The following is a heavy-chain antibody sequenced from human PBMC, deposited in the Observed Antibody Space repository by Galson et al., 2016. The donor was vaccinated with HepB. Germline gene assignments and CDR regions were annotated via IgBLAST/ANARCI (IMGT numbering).Heavy chain of an antibody. CDR2: ISGYTGAT. D-gene: IGHD3-16*02. CDR1: GYSFTSYG. CDR3: AREGRTSTFGGVVV. J-gene: IGHJ4*02. Sequence: SVKVSCKASGYSFTSYGISWVRQAPGQGLEWVGWISGYTGATHYAQNLRGRVSMTTDTSTSTAYMELKTLRSDDTAVYYCAREGRTSTFGGVVVWGQGTLVSVSS. V-gene: IGHV1-18*01.